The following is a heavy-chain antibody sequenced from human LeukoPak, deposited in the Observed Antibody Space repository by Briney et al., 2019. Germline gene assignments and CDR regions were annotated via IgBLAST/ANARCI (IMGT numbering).Heavy chain of an antibody. Sequence: GEALQISFKGSGYGVNSYWIAWVRPVPGKGLEWMGMIYSDNSDTRYSPSLQGQVTISADNSVRTAYLQWSILKASDTAMYFCARPNITSYYDSRGYDAFDVWGQGTLVTVSS. CDR3: ARPNITSYYDSRGYDAFDV. D-gene: IGHD3-22*01. V-gene: IGHV5-51*01. CDR1: GYGVNSYW. CDR2: IYSDNSDT. J-gene: IGHJ3*01.